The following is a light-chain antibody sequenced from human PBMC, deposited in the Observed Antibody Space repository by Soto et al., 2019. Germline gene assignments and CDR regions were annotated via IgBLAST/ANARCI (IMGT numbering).Light chain of an antibody. CDR1: QSVLSSLNNENF. Sequence: DIVMTQSPDSLAVSLGERATIRCKSSQSVLSSLNNENFLDWYQQKPGQAPRLLIYGASSRANGIPERFSGRGSGTDFTLTISRLEPEDFAVYYCQQYGSTPWTFGRGTKVDIK. V-gene: IGKV4-1*01. J-gene: IGKJ1*01. CDR3: QQYGSTPWT. CDR2: GAS.